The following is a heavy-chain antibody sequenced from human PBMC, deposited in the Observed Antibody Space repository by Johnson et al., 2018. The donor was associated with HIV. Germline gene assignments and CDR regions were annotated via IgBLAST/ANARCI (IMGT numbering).Heavy chain of an antibody. D-gene: IGHD1-14*01. Sequence: QMLLVESGGGVVQPGRSLRLSCAASGYTFSSYAMHWVRQAPGKGLEWVSIFYHGGCTYNADSVKGRLTISRDNSKNTLYLQMNSLRAEDTAVYYCARDPPARSQYNSPPLAFDIWGQGTMVTVSS. V-gene: IGHV3-30*14. CDR1: GYTFSSYA. CDR3: ARDPPARSQYNSPPLAFDI. CDR2: FYHGGCT. J-gene: IGHJ3*02.